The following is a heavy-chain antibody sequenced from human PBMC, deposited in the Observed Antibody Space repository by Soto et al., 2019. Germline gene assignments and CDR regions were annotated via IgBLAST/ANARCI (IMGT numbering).Heavy chain of an antibody. D-gene: IGHD3-9*01. CDR1: GGTFSSYA. V-gene: IGHV1-69*13. Sequence: ASVKVSCKASGGTFSSYAISWVLQAPGQGLEWMGGIIPIFGTANYAQKFQGRVTITADESTSTAYMELSSLRSEDTAVYYCARDKYDILTGYYKSPLYWYGMDVWGQGXTVTVYS. J-gene: IGHJ6*02. CDR3: ARDKYDILTGYYKSPLYWYGMDV. CDR2: IIPIFGTA.